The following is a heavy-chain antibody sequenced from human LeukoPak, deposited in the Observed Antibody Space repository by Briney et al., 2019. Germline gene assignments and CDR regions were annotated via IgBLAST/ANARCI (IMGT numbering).Heavy chain of an antibody. CDR1: GYSFPSYW. V-gene: IGHV5-51*01. CDR3: ARQSRGAVAGTRFDY. J-gene: IGHJ4*02. Sequence: GESLQLSCKGSGYSFPSYWIGWVRQMPGKGLEWMGIIYPGDSDTRSSPSFQCQVTHSADKYISPAYLQRSRLKASDTAMYYCARQSRGAVAGTRFDYWGQGTLVTVSS. D-gene: IGHD6-19*01. CDR2: IYPGDSDT.